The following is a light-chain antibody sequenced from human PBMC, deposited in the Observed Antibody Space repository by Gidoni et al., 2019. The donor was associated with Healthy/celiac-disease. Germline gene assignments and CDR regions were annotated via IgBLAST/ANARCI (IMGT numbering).Light chain of an antibody. CDR1: QGISTY. V-gene: IGKV1-16*02. CDR2: AAS. Sequence: DIQMTQSPSSLSASVGDRVTITCRASQGISTYLAWFQQKPGKAPKSLIYAASSLKSGVPSKFSGSGSGTDFTLNISSLQPEEFETYYCQQYNSYPFTFGGGTKVEIK. CDR3: QQYNSYPFT. J-gene: IGKJ4*01.